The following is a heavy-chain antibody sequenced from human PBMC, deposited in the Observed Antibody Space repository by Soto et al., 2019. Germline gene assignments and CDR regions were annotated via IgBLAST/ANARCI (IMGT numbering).Heavy chain of an antibody. D-gene: IGHD1-1*01. CDR3: ARGRYGDY. CDR2: ISAHNGNT. V-gene: IGHV1-18*01. Sequence: QVHLVQSGAEVKKPGASVKVSCKGSGYTFTTYGITWVRQAPGQGLEWMGWISAHNGNTNYAQKLQCRVTVTRDTSTSTAYMELRSLGSDDTAVYYCARGRYGDYWGQGALVTVSS. J-gene: IGHJ4*02. CDR1: GYTFTTYG.